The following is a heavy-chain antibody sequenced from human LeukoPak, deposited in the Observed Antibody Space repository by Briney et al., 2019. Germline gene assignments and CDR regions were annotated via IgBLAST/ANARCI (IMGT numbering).Heavy chain of an antibody. J-gene: IGHJ4*02. D-gene: IGHD2-21*02. Sequence: SETLSLTCTVSGGSLSSGGYYWTWIRQHPGKGLEWVGCVFHTGYTYYNPSHKSRVTISVDTSKNQFSLKLTSLTAADTAVYYCARDDVVTAIHDYWGQGTLVTVSS. V-gene: IGHV4-31*03. CDR3: ARDDVVTAIHDY. CDR1: GGSLSSGGYY. CDR2: VFHTGYT.